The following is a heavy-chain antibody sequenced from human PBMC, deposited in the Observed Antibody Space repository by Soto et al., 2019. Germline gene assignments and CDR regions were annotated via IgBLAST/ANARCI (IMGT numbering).Heavy chain of an antibody. CDR3: AKESEYSSSSGPYYYYGMDV. V-gene: IGHV3-30*18. Sequence: QVQLVESGGGVVQPGRSLRLSCAASGFTFSSYGMHWVRQAPGKGLEWVAVISYDGSNKYYADSVKGRFTISRDNSKNTLYLQMNSLRAEDTAVYYCAKESEYSSSSGPYYYYGMDVWGQGTTVTVSS. J-gene: IGHJ6*02. D-gene: IGHD6-6*01. CDR2: ISYDGSNK. CDR1: GFTFSSYG.